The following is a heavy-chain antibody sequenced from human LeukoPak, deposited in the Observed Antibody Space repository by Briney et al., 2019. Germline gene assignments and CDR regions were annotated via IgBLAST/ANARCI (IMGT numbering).Heavy chain of an antibody. CDR2: IDHSGSS. Sequence: SSETLCLSLAVLGRPFPASYWTWFGQPPGKGLEWIGEIDHSGSSNYNSSLRSRVTISVDTSYKQFSLRLSSVTAADTAVYHCAPPGDIEQRYVSGKWFDPWGQGTPVTVSS. CDR1: GRPFPASY. J-gene: IGHJ5*01. V-gene: IGHV4-34*01. CDR3: APPGDIEQRYVSGKWFDP. D-gene: IGHD5-12*01.